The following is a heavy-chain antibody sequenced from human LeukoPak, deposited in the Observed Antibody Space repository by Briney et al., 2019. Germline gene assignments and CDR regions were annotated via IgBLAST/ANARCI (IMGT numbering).Heavy chain of an antibody. D-gene: IGHD2-15*01. Sequence: GASVKVSCKVSGYTLTELSMHWVRQAPGKGLEWMGGFDPEDGETIYAQKFQGRVTMTEDTSTDTAYMELSSLRSEDTAVYYCATNPGCSGGSCYPYYYGMDVWGQGTTVTVSS. CDR1: GYTLTELS. J-gene: IGHJ6*02. V-gene: IGHV1-24*01. CDR2: FDPEDGET. CDR3: ATNPGCSGGSCYPYYYGMDV.